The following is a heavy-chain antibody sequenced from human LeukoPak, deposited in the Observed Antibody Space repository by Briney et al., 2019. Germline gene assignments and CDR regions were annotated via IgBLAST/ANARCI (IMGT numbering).Heavy chain of an antibody. J-gene: IGHJ2*01. D-gene: IGHD1-26*01. V-gene: IGHV3-23*01. CDR2: ITFTTPTST. CDR3: EKDGGTWEALHWVHP. CDR1: GVTISDSS. Sequence: GTLRLSCAASGVTISDSSRHWIRQAPGKGLEWVAGITFTTPTSTYNSDTVKGRFTISRDNSRNTLYLQMNTLRDKDTYLYQCEKDGGTWEALHWVHPGGRGILDSVSS.